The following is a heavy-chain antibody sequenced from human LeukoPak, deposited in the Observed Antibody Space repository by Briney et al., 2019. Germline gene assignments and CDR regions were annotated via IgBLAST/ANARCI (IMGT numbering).Heavy chain of an antibody. CDR3: AKDASQKGYFDY. Sequence: GGSLRLSCAASGFTFDDYAMHWVRQAPGKGLEWVSGISWNSGSIGYADSVKGRFTISRDNAKNSLYLQMNSLRAEDTALYYCAKDASQKGYFDYWGQGTLVTVSS. V-gene: IGHV3-9*01. CDR2: ISWNSGSI. J-gene: IGHJ4*02. CDR1: GFTFDDYA.